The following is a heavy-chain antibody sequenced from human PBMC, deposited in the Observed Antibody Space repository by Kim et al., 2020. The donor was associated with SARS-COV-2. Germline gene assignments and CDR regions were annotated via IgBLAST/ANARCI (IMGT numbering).Heavy chain of an antibody. V-gene: IGHV4-39*01. CDR2: T. D-gene: IGHD1-7*01. CDR3: DCWNYARRFDP. J-gene: IGHJ5*02. Sequence: TYYNPSLKSRVTISVDTSKNQFSLKLSSVTAADTAVYYCDCWNYARRFDPWGQGTLVTVSS.